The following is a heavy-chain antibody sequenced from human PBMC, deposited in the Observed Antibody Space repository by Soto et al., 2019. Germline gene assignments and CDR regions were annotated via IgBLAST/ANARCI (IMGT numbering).Heavy chain of an antibody. CDR2: INPSGGST. CDR1: GYTFTSYY. D-gene: IGHD4-17*01. CDR3: ATAPTVTTNNFDY. V-gene: IGHV1-46*01. J-gene: IGHJ4*02. Sequence: QVQLVQSGAEVKKPGASVKVSCKASGYTFTSYYMHWVRQAPGHGLEWMGIINPSGGSTSYAQNFQGRVTMTRDTSTNTVYMELSSLRSEDTAVYYCATAPTVTTNNFDYWGQGTLVPVSS.